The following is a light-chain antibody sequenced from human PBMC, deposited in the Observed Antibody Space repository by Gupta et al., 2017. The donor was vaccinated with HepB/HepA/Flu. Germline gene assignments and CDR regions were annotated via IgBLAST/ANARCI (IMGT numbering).Light chain of an antibody. CDR1: QSVSSN. Sequence: DIVMTQSPATLSVSPWERATLSCRASQSVSSNLAWYQQKPGQAPRLLIYGASTRATGIPARFSGSGSVTEFTLTISSLQSEDFAVYYCQHYNNWPPWTFGQGTKVDIK. J-gene: IGKJ1*01. CDR2: GAS. V-gene: IGKV3-15*01. CDR3: QHYNNWPPWT.